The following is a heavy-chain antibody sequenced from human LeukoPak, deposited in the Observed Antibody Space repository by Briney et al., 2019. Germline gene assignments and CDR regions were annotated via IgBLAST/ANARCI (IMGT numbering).Heavy chain of an antibody. J-gene: IGHJ5*02. CDR3: AREGPPYQLPYSPYDWFDP. V-gene: IGHV4-4*07. Sequence: SETLSLTCTVSGGSTSSYYWSWIRQPAGKGLEWIGRIYTSGSTNYNPSLKSRVTMSVDTPKNQFSLKLSSVTAADTAVYYCAREGPPYQLPYSPYDWFDPWGQGTLVTVSS. CDR2: IYTSGST. CDR1: GGSTSSYY. D-gene: IGHD2-2*02.